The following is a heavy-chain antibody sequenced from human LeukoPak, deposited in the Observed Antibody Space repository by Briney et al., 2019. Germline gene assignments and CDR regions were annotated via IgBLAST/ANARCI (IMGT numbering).Heavy chain of an antibody. CDR1: GFTFSSYG. V-gene: IGHV3-33*01. J-gene: IGHJ4*02. D-gene: IGHD5-18*01. Sequence: GGSLRLSCAASGFTFSSYGMHWVRQAPGKGLEWVAVIWYDGSNKYYADSVKGRFTISRDNSKNPLYLQMNSLRAEDRAVYYCARGYSYGYISYFDYWGQGTLVTVSS. CDR3: ARGYSYGYISYFDY. CDR2: IWYDGSNK.